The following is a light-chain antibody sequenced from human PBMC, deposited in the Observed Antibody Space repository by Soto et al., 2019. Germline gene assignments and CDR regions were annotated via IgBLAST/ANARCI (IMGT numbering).Light chain of an antibody. Sequence: EIVMTQSPFSLPVSPGEPASISCRSSQSLLHSNGYIYVDSYLQQAGQSPQLLIYMGSNRASGVPDRFSGSVSGTDFTLKISRVQAEDGGIYYCMQCLQSPLTFGGGTKVEIK. CDR2: MGS. CDR1: QSLLHSNGYIY. V-gene: IGKV2-28*01. CDR3: MQCLQSPLT. J-gene: IGKJ4*01.